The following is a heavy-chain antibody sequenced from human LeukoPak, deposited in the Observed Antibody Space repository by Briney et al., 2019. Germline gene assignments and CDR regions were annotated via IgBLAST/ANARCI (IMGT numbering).Heavy chain of an antibody. V-gene: IGHV3-33*01. CDR1: GFTFSSYG. CDR2: IWYEGSNK. J-gene: IGHJ6*02. CDR3: ARTAMLYYYYGVDV. Sequence: PGRSLRLSCAASGFTFSSYGMHWVRQAPGKGLEWVAVIWYEGSNKYYADSVKGRFTISRDNSKNTLYLQMNSLRAEDTAVYYCARTAMLYYYYGVDVWGQGTTVTVSS. D-gene: IGHD5-18*01.